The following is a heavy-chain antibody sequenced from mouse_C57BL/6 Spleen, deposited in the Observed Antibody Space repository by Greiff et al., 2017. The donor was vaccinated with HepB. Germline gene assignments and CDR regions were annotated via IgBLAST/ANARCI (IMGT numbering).Heavy chain of an antibody. V-gene: IGHV1-47*01. D-gene: IGHD2-14*01. CDR3: ARGYDGKAHYVDD. Sequence: QVQLQQSGAELVKPGASVKMSCKASGYTFTTYPLEWVKQNHGQSLEWIGNFHPSNDDTKYNEKFKGKATLTVEKSSSTVYLELSRLTSDDSAVDDGARGYDGKAHYVDDWGQGTTLTVAS. CDR2: FHPSNDDT. CDR1: GYTFTTYP. J-gene: IGHJ2*01.